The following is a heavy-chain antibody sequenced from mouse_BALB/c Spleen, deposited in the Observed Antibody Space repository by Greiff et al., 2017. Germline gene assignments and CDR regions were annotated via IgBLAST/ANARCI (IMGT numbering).Heavy chain of an antibody. J-gene: IGHJ4*01. CDR3: TRSPYYYGSSEYYYAMDY. D-gene: IGHD1-1*01. Sequence: EVKLQESGTVLARPGASVKMSCKASGYSFTSYWMHWVKQRPGQGLEWIGAIYPGNSDTSYNQKFKGKAKLTAVTSASTAYMELSSLTNEDSAVYYCTRSPYYYGSSEYYYAMDYWGQGTAVTVSS. V-gene: IGHV1-5*01. CDR1: GYSFTSYW. CDR2: IYPGNSDT.